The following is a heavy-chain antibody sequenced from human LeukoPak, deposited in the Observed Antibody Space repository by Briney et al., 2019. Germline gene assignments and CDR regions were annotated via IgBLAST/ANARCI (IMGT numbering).Heavy chain of an antibody. CDR3: ATVTTSNYYYGMDV. V-gene: IGHV1-24*01. CDR1: GYTLTELS. Sequence: ASVKVSCKVSGYTLTELSMHWVRQAPGKGLEWMGGFDPEDGEIIYAQKFQGRVTINAQKFQGRVTMTEDTSTDTAYMEVSSLRSEDTAVYYCATVTTSNYYYGMDVWGKGTRSPSPQ. J-gene: IGHJ6*04. CDR2: FDPEDGEI. D-gene: IGHD4-17*01.